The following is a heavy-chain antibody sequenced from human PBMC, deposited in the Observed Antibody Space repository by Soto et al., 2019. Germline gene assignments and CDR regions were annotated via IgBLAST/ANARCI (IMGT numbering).Heavy chain of an antibody. CDR1: GYTFTSYG. Sequence: QVQLVQSGAEVKKPGASVKVSCKASGYTFTSYGISWVRQAPGQGLEWMGWISAYNGNTNYAQKLQGRGTMTTDTSTSTAYMELRSLRSDDTAVYYCARAGKYYYGSGTQCWFDPWGQGTLVTVSS. CDR2: ISAYNGNT. D-gene: IGHD3-10*01. J-gene: IGHJ5*02. CDR3: ARAGKYYYGSGTQCWFDP. V-gene: IGHV1-18*01.